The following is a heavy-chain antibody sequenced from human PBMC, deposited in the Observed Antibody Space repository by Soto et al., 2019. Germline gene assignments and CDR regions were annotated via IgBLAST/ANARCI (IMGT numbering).Heavy chain of an antibody. D-gene: IGHD2-15*01. V-gene: IGHV3-30-3*01. CDR1: GFTFSSYA. CDR2: ISYDGSNK. Sequence: QVQLVESGGGVVQPGRSLRLSCAASGFTFSSYAMHWVRQAPGKGLEWVAVISYDGSNKYYADSVKGRFTISRDNSKSTMSLQMNGLRVEDTAVYYCAKDRMDHNSVWDPFDIWGQGTVVTVSS. J-gene: IGHJ3*02. CDR3: AKDRMDHNSVWDPFDI.